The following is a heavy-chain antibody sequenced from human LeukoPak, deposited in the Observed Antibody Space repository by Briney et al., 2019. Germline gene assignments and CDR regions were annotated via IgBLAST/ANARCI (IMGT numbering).Heavy chain of an antibody. J-gene: IGHJ3*02. CDR1: GGSISSYY. CDR2: FYTSANI. V-gene: IGHV4-4*07. CDR3: ASGISATNSNAFHI. D-gene: IGHD6-13*01. Sequence: PSETLSLTCTVSGGSISSYYWSWIRQPAGKGLEWIRRFYTSANINYNPSLQSRITMSVDTSKNQLSLKLSSVTAADTAVYYCASGISATNSNAFHIWGQGTMVTVSS.